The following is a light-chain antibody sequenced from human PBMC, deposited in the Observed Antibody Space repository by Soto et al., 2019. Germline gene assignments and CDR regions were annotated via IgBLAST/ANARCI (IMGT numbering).Light chain of an antibody. J-gene: IGKJ1*01. Sequence: EIVMTQSPATLSVSPGERATLSCRASQSVSTNLAWYQKKPGQAPRLLIYRASIRATGIPARFSGSGSGTDFTLTISGLQSDDFAVYYCQHYNNWPPWTFGQGTKVEIK. CDR3: QHYNNWPPWT. V-gene: IGKV3-15*01. CDR2: RAS. CDR1: QSVSTN.